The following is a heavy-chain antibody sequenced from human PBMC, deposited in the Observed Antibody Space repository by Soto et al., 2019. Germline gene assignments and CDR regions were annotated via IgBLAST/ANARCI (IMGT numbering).Heavy chain of an antibody. CDR1: GFTFSSYA. D-gene: IGHD6-19*01. CDR2: IRGSGGST. CDR3: AKDFPDSSGWYSADYYCGIDV. V-gene: IGHV3-23*01. Sequence: GGSLRLSCAASGFTFSSYAMSWVRQAPGKGLEWVSAIRGSGGSTYYADSVKGRFTISRDNSKNTLYLQMNSLRAEDTAVYYCAKDFPDSSGWYSADYYCGIDVWGQGTTVTVSS. J-gene: IGHJ6*02.